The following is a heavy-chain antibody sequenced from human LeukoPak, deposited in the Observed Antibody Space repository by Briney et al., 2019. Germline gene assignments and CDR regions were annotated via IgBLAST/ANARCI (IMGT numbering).Heavy chain of an antibody. CDR1: GFTVRSNY. CDR3: ARGAAGALDY. V-gene: IGHV3-66*01. CDR2: IYSGGST. D-gene: IGHD6-13*01. Sequence: GGSLRLSCAASGFTVRSNYMNWVRQAPGKGLEWVSVIYSGGSTYYADSVKGRFTISRDNSKNTLYLQMNSLRAEDTAVYYCARGAAGALDYWGQGTLVTVSS. J-gene: IGHJ4*02.